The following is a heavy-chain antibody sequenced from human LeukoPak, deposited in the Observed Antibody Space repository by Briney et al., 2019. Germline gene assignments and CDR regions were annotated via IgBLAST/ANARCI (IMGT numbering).Heavy chain of an antibody. Sequence: GGSLRLSCASSGFTFSDYAMNWVRQAPGKGLEWVSTISGSGGRTYYADSVKGRFTISRDTSKNTLFLQMNSLRAEDTAVYYCAKGGSYRSQPYFDYWGQGTPVTVSS. CDR3: AKGGSYRSQPYFDY. V-gene: IGHV3-23*01. CDR1: GFTFSDYA. D-gene: IGHD3-16*02. J-gene: IGHJ4*02. CDR2: ISGSGGRT.